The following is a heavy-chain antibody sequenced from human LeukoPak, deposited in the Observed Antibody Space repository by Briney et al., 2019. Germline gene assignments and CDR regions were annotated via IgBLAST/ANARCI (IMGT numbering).Heavy chain of an antibody. J-gene: IGHJ3*02. CDR3: ARDRGDAFDI. V-gene: IGHV3-74*01. CDR2: ITSDGSTT. CDR1: GFAVSSYW. Sequence: GGSLRLSCAASGFAVSSYWMHWVRQAPGKGLVWVSRITSDGSTTDYPDSVKARYTFSRDNARNTLSLQMNSLRAEDTVVYFFARDRGDAFDIWGQGTMVTVSS.